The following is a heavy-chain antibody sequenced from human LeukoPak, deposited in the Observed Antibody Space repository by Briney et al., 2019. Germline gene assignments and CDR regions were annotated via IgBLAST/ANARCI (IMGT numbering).Heavy chain of an antibody. V-gene: IGHV4-38-2*02. CDR1: GYSISSGYY. CDR3: ARQVYGSGSYYSFYMDV. D-gene: IGHD3-10*01. J-gene: IGHJ6*03. CDR2: IYYSGST. Sequence: SETLSLTCTVSGYSISSGYYWGWIRQPPGKGLEWIGSIYYSGSTYYNPSLKSRVTISVDTSKNQFSLKLSSVTAADTAVYYCARQVYGSGSYYSFYMDVWGKGTTVTVSS.